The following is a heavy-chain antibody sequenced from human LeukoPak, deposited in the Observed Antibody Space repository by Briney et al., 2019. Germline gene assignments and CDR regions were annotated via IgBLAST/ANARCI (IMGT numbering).Heavy chain of an antibody. D-gene: IGHD2-15*01. CDR1: GFSVGSNF. Sequence: PGGSLRLSCVDSGFSVGSNFMSWVRQAPGKGLEWVGVIYTGGSTYSADSVKGRFTISRDYSENTVYLQMNSLSVEDTAVYYCARGLGTHYGGYCTGGSCPVYWGQGTLVTVSS. J-gene: IGHJ4*02. CDR3: ARGLGTHYGGYCTGGSCPVY. V-gene: IGHV3-66*01. CDR2: IYTGGST.